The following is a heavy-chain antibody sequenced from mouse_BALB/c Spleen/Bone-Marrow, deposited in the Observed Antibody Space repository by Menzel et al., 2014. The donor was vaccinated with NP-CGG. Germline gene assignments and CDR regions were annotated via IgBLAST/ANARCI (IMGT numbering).Heavy chain of an antibody. Sequence: VQGVESGPGLVAPSQSLSITCTVSGFSLTSYGVHWVRQPPGKGLEWLGVIWAGGSTNYNSALMSRLSISKDNSKSQVVLKMNSLQTDDTAMDYCARRSQGDAMDYWGQGTSVTVSS. CDR2: IWAGGST. V-gene: IGHV2-9*02. CDR3: ARRSQGDAMDY. D-gene: IGHD3-2*02. J-gene: IGHJ4*01. CDR1: GFSLTSYG.